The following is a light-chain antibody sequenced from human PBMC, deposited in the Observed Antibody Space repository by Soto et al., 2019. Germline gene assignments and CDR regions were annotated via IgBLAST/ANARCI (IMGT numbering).Light chain of an antibody. CDR3: QQSYSRPRT. V-gene: IGKV1-39*01. CDR2: AAF. J-gene: IGKJ4*01. Sequence: DIQMIQSPSSLSASLGDRVIITCRASHPISSYVNWYQQKPGKAPNLLLSAAFTLQSGVPSRFSGDRSGADYTLIIDNLQREDSATYFWQQSYSRPRTFGGGTKV. CDR1: HPISSY.